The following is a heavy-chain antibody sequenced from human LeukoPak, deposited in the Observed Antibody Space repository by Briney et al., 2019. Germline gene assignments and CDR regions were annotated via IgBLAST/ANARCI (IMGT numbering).Heavy chain of an antibody. V-gene: IGHV4-61*02. D-gene: IGHD3-22*01. CDR2: IYTSGST. CDR3: ARLTYYYDSSGYYLVGGYYMDV. J-gene: IGHJ6*03. Sequence: SETLSLTCTVSGGSISSGSYYWSWIRQPAGKGLEWIGRIYTSGSTNYNPSLKSRVTISVDTSKNQFSLKLSSVTAADTAVYYCARLTYYYDSSGYYLVGGYYMDVWGKGTTVTISS. CDR1: GGSISSGSYY.